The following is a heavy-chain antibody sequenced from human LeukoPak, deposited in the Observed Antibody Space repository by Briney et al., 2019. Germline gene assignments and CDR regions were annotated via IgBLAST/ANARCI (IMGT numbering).Heavy chain of an antibody. CDR3: ARPYYSSAYYGDSFDV. D-gene: IGHD6-19*01. V-gene: IGHV3-33*01. Sequence: GRSLRLSCAASGFTFSHYGMHWVRQAPGKGLEWVAVIWFGGSSKYYADSVEGRFTISRDNSKNTLFLQMNSLRAEDAAVYYCARPYYSSAYYGDSFDVWGQGTMVTVSS. CDR1: GFTFSHYG. J-gene: IGHJ3*01. CDR2: IWFGGSSK.